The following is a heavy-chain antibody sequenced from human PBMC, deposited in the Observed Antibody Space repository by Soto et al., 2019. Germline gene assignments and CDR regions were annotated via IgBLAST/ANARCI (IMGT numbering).Heavy chain of an antibody. CDR2: IYTSGST. CDR1: GGSISSYY. D-gene: IGHD2-15*01. J-gene: IGHJ5*02. CDR3: ARGSNERLVGYNWFDP. V-gene: IGHV4-4*07. Sequence: SETLSLTCTVSGGSISSYYWSWIRQPAGKGLEWIGRIYTSGSTNYNPSLKSRVTMSVDTSKNQFSLKLSSVTAADTAVYYCARGSNERLVGYNWFDPWGQGTLVTVSS.